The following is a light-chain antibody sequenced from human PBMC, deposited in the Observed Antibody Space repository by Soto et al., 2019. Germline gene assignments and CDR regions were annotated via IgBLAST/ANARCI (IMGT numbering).Light chain of an antibody. V-gene: IGLV1-40*01. CDR2: GNS. CDR3: QSYDSSLSGAV. Sequence: QSVLTQPPSVSGAPGQRVTISCTGSSSNIGAGYDVHWYQQLPGTAPKLLIYGNSNRPSGVPDRFSGSKSDTSASLAITGLKAEDVADYYCQSYDSSLSGAVFGGGTQLTVL. J-gene: IGLJ7*01. CDR1: SSNIGAGYD.